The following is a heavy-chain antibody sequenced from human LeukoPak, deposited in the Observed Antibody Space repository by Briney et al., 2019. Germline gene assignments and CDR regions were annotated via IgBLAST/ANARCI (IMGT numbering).Heavy chain of an antibody. CDR2: INHSGST. V-gene: IGHV4-34*01. CDR1: GGSFSGYY. CDR3: ARFKNRNYYYYMDV. J-gene: IGHJ6*03. D-gene: IGHD1-14*01. Sequence: PSETLSLTCAVYGGSFSGYYWSWIRQPPGEGLEWIGEINHSGSTNYNPSLKSRVTISVDTSKNQFSLKLSSVTAADTAVYYCARFKNRNYYYYMDVWGKGTTVTVSS.